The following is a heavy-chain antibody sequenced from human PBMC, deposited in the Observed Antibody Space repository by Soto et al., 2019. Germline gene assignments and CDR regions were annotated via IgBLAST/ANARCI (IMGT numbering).Heavy chain of an antibody. Sequence: ASELLSVTCSVSGGSISNYYGSWIRHPPGKKLEWIGNIYYSGSTNYNPSLQSRVTISVDTSKNQFSLKLSSVTAADTAVYYCARRYGDCFDYWGQGALVTVSS. CDR2: IYYSGST. J-gene: IGHJ4*02. V-gene: IGHV4-59*08. CDR1: GGSISNYY. CDR3: ARRYGDCFDY. D-gene: IGHD4-17*01.